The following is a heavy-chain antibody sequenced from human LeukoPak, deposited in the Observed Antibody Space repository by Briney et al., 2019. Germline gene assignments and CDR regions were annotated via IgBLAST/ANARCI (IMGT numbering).Heavy chain of an antibody. CDR2: ISGSGGST. CDR3: AKKARGSTVTTPTPFDY. CDR1: GFTFSSYA. V-gene: IGHV3-23*01. J-gene: IGHJ4*02. D-gene: IGHD4-17*01. Sequence: PGGSLRLSCAASGFTFSSYAMSWVRQAPGKGLEWVSAISGSGGSTYYADPVKGRFTISRDNSKNTLYLQMNSLRAEDTAVYYCAKKARGSTVTTPTPFDYWGQGTLVTVSS.